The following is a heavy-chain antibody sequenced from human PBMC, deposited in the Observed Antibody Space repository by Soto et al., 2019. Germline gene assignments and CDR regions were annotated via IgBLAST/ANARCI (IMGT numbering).Heavy chain of an antibody. CDR2: FYSSGSI. V-gene: IGHV4-31*02. D-gene: IGHD6-19*01. CDR3: ARMYSSGSGWFHP. CDR1: GYFIGAGGYY. Sequence: QIELQESGPGLVKPSQTLSLTCFVSGYFIGAGGYYWSWFRHHPGKGLEWIGSFYSSGSIIYNPSLRSRVSISGDMSTNQFSMSLTSVTAADTARYYCARMYSSGSGWFHPWGQGTLVTVSS. J-gene: IGHJ5*02.